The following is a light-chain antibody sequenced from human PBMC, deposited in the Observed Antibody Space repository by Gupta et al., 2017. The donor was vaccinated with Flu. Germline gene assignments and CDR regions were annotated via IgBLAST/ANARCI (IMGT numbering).Light chain of an antibody. CDR3: QQYDDSPSYT. CDR2: GAS. CDR1: QSVSSNY. Sequence: RATLSCRASQSVSSNYLAWYQQKPGQAPRLLIYGASSRATGIPDRFSGSRSGTDFTLTISRLEPEDFAVYYCQQYDDSPSYTFGQGTKLEIK. J-gene: IGKJ2*01. V-gene: IGKV3-20*01.